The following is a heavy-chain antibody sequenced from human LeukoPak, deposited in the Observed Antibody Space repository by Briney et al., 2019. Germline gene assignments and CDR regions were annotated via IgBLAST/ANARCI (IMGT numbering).Heavy chain of an antibody. J-gene: IGHJ4*02. Sequence: QPGRSLRLSCAASGFTFSSYGMHWVRQAPGKGLEWVAVISYDGSNKYYADSVKGRFTISRDNSKNTLYLQMNSLRAEDTAVYYCAKGHITGTPLDYWGQGTLVTVSS. CDR3: AKGHITGTPLDY. CDR2: ISYDGSNK. CDR1: GFTFSSYG. D-gene: IGHD1-20*01. V-gene: IGHV3-30*18.